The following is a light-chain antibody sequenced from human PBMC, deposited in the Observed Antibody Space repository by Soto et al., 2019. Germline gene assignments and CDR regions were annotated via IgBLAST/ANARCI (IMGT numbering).Light chain of an antibody. Sequence: EVVLTQSPATLSLSPGERATLSCRASQSVSANYLAWYQQKPGQAPRLLIYGASSRATGIPDRFSGRGSGTDFTLTIICLEPEDFAVFYCLQYGSSPFTFGPGTKVDIK. J-gene: IGKJ3*01. CDR3: LQYGSSPFT. CDR1: QSVSANY. CDR2: GAS. V-gene: IGKV3-20*01.